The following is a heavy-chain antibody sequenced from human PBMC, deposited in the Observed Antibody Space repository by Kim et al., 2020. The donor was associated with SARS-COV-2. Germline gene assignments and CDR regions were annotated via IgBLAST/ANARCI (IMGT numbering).Heavy chain of an antibody. Sequence: AQKFKGRGTITADESTRTAYMELSSLRSEDTAVYYCARDMLAVTTGWFDPWGQGTLVTVSS. D-gene: IGHD4-17*01. J-gene: IGHJ5*02. V-gene: IGHV1-69*01. CDR3: ARDMLAVTTGWFDP.